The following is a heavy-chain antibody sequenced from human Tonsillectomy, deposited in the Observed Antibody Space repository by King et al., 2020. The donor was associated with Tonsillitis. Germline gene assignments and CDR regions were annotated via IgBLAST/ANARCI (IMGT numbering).Heavy chain of an antibody. CDR1: GFTFSGST. CDR3: SLTKPGYSGGWY. V-gene: IGHV3-73*02. Sequence: VQLVESGGGLVQPGGSLKLSCTASGFTFSGSTMLWVRQASGKGLEWVGRIRSKANSYATAYAASVKGRFTLSRDDSKNPAYLQMNSLKTEDTAVYYCSLTKPGYSGGWYWGQGTLVTVSS. D-gene: IGHD6-19*01. J-gene: IGHJ4*02. CDR2: IRSKANSYAT.